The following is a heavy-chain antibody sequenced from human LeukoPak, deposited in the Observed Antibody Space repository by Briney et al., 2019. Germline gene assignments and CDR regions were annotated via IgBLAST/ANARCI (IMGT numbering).Heavy chain of an antibody. CDR2: SSSSGSTT. Sequence: GGSLRLSCAASGFTFSSYEMNWVRQAPGKGMEWVSHSSSSGSTTYYAGSVKGRFTIARDNAKNSVYLQMNSLRAEDTAVYYCARGSLHSAYGFDYWGQGTLVTVSS. CDR1: GFTFSSYE. D-gene: IGHD5-12*01. CDR3: ARGSLHSAYGFDY. J-gene: IGHJ4*02. V-gene: IGHV3-48*03.